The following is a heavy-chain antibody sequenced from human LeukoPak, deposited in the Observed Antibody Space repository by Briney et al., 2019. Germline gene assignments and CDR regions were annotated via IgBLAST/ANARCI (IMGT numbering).Heavy chain of an antibody. CDR2: IIPIFGTA. CDR1: GGTFSSYA. CDR3: ARVGWFGEPSFDP. Sequence: SVKVSCKASGGTFSSYAISWVRQAPGQGLEWMGRIIPIFGTANYAQKFQGRVTITTDESTSTAYMELSSLRSEDTAVYYCARVGWFGEPSFDPWGQGTLVTASS. D-gene: IGHD3-10*01. J-gene: IGHJ5*02. V-gene: IGHV1-69*05.